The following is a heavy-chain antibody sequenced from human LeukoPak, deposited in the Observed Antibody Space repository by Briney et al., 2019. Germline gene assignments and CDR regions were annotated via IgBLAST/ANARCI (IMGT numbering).Heavy chain of an antibody. V-gene: IGHV3-64*04. J-gene: IGHJ4*02. CDR1: GFTFSNYA. Sequence: GGSLRLSCSASGFTFSNYAMHWVRQAPGKGLEYVSAISSNGVTTYYADSVKGRFTISRDNAKNTLYLQMNSLRAEDTAVYFCARSGQGYYDFFDYWGQGTLVTVSS. CDR3: ARSGQGYYDFFDY. CDR2: ISSNGVTT. D-gene: IGHD3-3*01.